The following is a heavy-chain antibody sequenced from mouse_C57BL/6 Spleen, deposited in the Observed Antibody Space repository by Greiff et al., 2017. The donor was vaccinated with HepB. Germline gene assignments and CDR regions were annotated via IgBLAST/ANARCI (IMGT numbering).Heavy chain of an antibody. J-gene: IGHJ4*01. CDR2: IWSGGST. CDR3: ARPYDGYPYYAMDY. D-gene: IGHD2-3*01. V-gene: IGHV2-2*01. CDR1: GFSLTSYG. Sequence: VQGVESGPGLVQPSQSLSITCTVSGFSLTSYGVHWVRQSPGKGLEWLGVIWSGGSTDYNAAFISRLSISKDNSKSQVFFKMNSLQADDTAIYYCARPYDGYPYYAMDYWGQGTSVTVSS.